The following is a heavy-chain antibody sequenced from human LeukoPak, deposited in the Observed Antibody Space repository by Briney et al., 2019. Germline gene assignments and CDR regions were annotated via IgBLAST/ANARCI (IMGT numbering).Heavy chain of an antibody. Sequence: ASVKVSCNVSGYTLTELSMHWVRQAPGKGLECMGGYDPEDGETIYAQKFQGRVSMTEDTSTDTAYMELRSLSFEDTAVYYCTTERAYYYDGSGYYFHFDYWGQGTLVTVSS. V-gene: IGHV1-24*01. CDR1: GYTLTELS. CDR3: TTERAYYYDGSGYYFHFDY. CDR2: YDPEDGET. D-gene: IGHD3-22*01. J-gene: IGHJ4*02.